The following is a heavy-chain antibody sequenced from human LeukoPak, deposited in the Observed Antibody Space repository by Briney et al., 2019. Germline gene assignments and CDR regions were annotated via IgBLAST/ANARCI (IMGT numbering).Heavy chain of an antibody. CDR1: GFTFSDYY. J-gene: IGHJ6*03. CDR3: ARDNYDFWSGYYPYYYYYMDV. Sequence: GGSLRLSCAASGFTFSDYYMSWIRQAPGKGLERVSYISSSGSTIYYADSVKGRFTISRDNAKNSLYLQMNSLRAEDTAVYYCARDNYDFWSGYYPYYYYYMDVWGKGTTVTVSS. D-gene: IGHD3-3*01. V-gene: IGHV3-11*01. CDR2: ISSSGSTI.